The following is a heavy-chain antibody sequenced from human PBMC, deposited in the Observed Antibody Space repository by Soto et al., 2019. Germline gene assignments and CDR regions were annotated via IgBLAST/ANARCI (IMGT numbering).Heavy chain of an antibody. CDR1: GFGFSTES. CDR3: AVGNFWSPFDY. V-gene: IGHV3-21*01. Sequence: EVQLVESGGGLVRPGGSLRLSCAASGFGFSTESMHWVRQAPGKAPEWVSSITSSSSLIYDADSVKGLFTISRDNAKNSLYLQMNSLSADDTAVYYCAVGNFWSPFDYWGQGVRVSVSS. J-gene: IGHJ4*02. D-gene: IGHD3-3*01. CDR2: ITSSSSLI.